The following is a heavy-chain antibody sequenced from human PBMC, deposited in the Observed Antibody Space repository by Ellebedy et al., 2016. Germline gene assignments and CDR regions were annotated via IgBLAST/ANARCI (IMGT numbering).Heavy chain of an antibody. V-gene: IGHV3-23*01. CDR1: GFTFSSYA. Sequence: GESLKISXAASGFTFSSYAMSWVRQAPGKGLEWVSSIPSSGGSTYYADSVKGRFAISRDNSKNTLYLQMTSLRAEDTAVYYCAKADSGTFAAWGRCRGDYWGLGTLVTVSS. CDR3: AKADSGTFAAWGRCRGDY. J-gene: IGHJ4*02. CDR2: IPSSGGST. D-gene: IGHD3-16*01.